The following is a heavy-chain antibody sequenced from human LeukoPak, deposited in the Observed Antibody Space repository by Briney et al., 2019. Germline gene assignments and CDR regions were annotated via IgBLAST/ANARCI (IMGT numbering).Heavy chain of an antibody. Sequence: PSETLSLTCAVYGGSFSGYYWSWIRQPPGKGLEWIGEINHSGSTNYNPSLRSRVTISVDTSKNQFSLKLSSVTAADTAVYYCASEEIGDFWSGYYSRYHYYYGMDVWGQGTTVTVSS. J-gene: IGHJ6*02. CDR2: INHSGST. D-gene: IGHD3-3*01. V-gene: IGHV4-34*01. CDR1: GGSFSGYY. CDR3: ASEEIGDFWSGYYSRYHYYYGMDV.